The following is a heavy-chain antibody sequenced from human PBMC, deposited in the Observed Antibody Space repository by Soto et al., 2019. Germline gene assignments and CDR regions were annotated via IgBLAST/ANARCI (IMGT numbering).Heavy chain of an antibody. CDR3: ARRWGDYFDY. V-gene: IGHV4-59*08. CDR1: GGSISSYY. D-gene: IGHD3-16*01. Sequence: PSETLSLTCTVSGGSISSYYWSWIRQPPGKGLEWIGYIYYSGSTKYNPSLKSRVTISVDTSKNQFSLKLSSVTAADTVVYYCARRWGDYFDYWGQGTLVTVSS. CDR2: IYYSGST. J-gene: IGHJ4*02.